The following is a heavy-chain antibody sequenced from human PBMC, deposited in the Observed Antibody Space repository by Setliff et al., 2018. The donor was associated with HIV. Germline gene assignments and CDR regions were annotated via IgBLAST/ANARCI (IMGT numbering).Heavy chain of an antibody. CDR3: ARDHGILTGYYTDH. CDR2: ISPYNGNT. J-gene: IGHJ4*02. V-gene: IGHV1-18*01. D-gene: IGHD3-9*01. Sequence: WASVKVSCKASGYTFTNFGISWVRQAPGQGLEWMGWISPYNGNTKYAQKFQGRVTMTTDTSASTAYMELRSLRSDDTAVYYCARDHGILTGYYTDHWGQGTLVTVSS. CDR1: GYTFTNFG.